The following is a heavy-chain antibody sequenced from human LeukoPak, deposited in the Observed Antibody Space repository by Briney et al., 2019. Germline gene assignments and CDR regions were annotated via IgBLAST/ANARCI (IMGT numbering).Heavy chain of an antibody. V-gene: IGHV3-30-3*01. CDR3: ARTYYDILTGFDY. Sequence: GGSLRLSCAASGFTFSTYAMHWVRQAPGKGLEWVAVISYDGNNKYYADSVKGRFTISRDNSKKTLYLQMNSLRTEDTAVYYCARTYYDILTGFDYWGQGTLVTVSS. D-gene: IGHD3-9*01. J-gene: IGHJ4*02. CDR2: ISYDGNNK. CDR1: GFTFSTYA.